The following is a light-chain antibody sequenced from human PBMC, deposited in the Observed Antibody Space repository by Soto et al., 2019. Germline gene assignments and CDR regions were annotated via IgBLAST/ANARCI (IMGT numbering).Light chain of an antibody. V-gene: IGLV2-23*02. CDR1: SSDVGSYNL. CDR2: EVS. Sequence: QSVLTQPASVSGSPGQSITISCTGTSSDVGSYNLVSWYQQHPGKAPKVMIYEVSKRPSGVPNRFSGSKSGNTASLTISGLQAEDVADYYSCSYAGSSTYVFGTGTKVTV. J-gene: IGLJ1*01. CDR3: CSYAGSSTYV.